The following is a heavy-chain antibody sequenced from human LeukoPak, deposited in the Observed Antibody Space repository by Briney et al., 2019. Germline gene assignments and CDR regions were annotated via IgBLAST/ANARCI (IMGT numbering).Heavy chain of an antibody. V-gene: IGHV4-39*07. D-gene: IGHD4-11*01. CDR3: ARDLTTDSDY. J-gene: IGHJ4*02. Sequence: PSETLSLTCTVSGGSISSSNYYWGWIRQPPGKGLEYIGSIYYSGSTYYNPSLKSRVTISVDTSKNQFSLKLSSVTAADTAVYYCARDLTTDSDYWGQGTLVTVSS. CDR2: IYYSGST. CDR1: GGSISSSNYY.